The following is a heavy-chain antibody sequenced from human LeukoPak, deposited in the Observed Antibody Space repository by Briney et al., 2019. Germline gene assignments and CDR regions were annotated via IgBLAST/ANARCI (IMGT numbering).Heavy chain of an antibody. CDR1: GGSISSSSYY. J-gene: IGHJ4*02. CDR3: SRLEIVVVPAAIVS. Sequence: PSETLSLTCTVSGGSISSSSYYWGWIRQPPGKGLEWIGSIYYSGSTYYNPSLKSRVTISVDTSNNQFSLKLSSVTAADTAVYYCSRLEIVVVPAAIVSWGQGTLVTVSS. D-gene: IGHD2-2*03. V-gene: IGHV4-39*07. CDR2: IYYSGST.